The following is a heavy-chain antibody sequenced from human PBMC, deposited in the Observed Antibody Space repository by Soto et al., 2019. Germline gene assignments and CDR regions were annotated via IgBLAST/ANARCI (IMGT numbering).Heavy chain of an antibody. J-gene: IGHJ6*02. CDR1: GFTFSSYG. V-gene: IGHV3-30*18. CDR2: ISYDGSNK. D-gene: IGHD2-2*01. Sequence: QVQLVESGGGVVQPGRSLRLSCAASGFTFSSYGMHWVRQAPGKGLEWVAVISYDGSNKYYADSVKGRFTISRDNSKNALYLQRNSPRAADTAVYYCAKGPAIVLVPAAMNYYYVMDVWGQGTTVTVSS. CDR3: AKGPAIVLVPAAMNYYYVMDV.